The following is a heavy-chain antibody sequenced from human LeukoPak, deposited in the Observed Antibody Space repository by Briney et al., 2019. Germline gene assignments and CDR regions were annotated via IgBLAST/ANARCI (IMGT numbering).Heavy chain of an antibody. V-gene: IGHV1-18*01. CDR1: GYIFTSYG. CDR2: ISAFNGNT. Sequence: ASVKVSCKASGYIFTSYGVSWVRQAPGQGLEWMGRISAFNGNTNYAQKFRGRVTMTTEASTSTAYMELRSLRSDDTAFYYCAREPGLARSTFFDYWGQGTLVTVST. J-gene: IGHJ4*02. D-gene: IGHD3-16*01. CDR3: AREPGLARSTFFDY.